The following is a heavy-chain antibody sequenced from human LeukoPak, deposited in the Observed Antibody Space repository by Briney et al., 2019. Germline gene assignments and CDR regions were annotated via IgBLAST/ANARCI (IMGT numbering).Heavy chain of an antibody. Sequence: PSGTLSLTCAVSGGSISSPNWWSWVRQPPGKGLEWIGEIYHSGMTNYKTSLKSRVTISVDTSKNQFSLKLSSVTAADTAVYYCARGYDILTEYVNWFDPWGQGTLVTVSS. J-gene: IGHJ5*02. CDR1: GGSISSPNW. CDR2: IYHSGMT. V-gene: IGHV4-4*02. D-gene: IGHD3-9*01. CDR3: ARGYDILTEYVNWFDP.